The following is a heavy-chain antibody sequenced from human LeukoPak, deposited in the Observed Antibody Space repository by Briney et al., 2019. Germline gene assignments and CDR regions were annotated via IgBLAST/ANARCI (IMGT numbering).Heavy chain of an antibody. CDR1: GGSFSGYY. Sequence: SETLSPTCAVYGGSFSGYYWSWIRQPPGKGLEWIGEINHSGSTNYNPSLKSRVTISVGTSKNQFSLKLSSVTAADTAVYYCARVSSGSSADYWGQGTLVTVSS. V-gene: IGHV4-34*01. D-gene: IGHD6-19*01. J-gene: IGHJ4*02. CDR3: ARVSSGSSADY. CDR2: INHSGST.